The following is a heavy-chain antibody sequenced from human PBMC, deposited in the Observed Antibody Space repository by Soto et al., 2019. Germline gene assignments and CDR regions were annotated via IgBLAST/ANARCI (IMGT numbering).Heavy chain of an antibody. V-gene: IGHV1-46*01. CDR3: ARIVVIPAAPDYYNYYGVDV. Sequence: ASVKVSCKASGYTFTSYYMHWVRQAPGQGLEWMGIINPSGGSTSYAQKFQGRVTMTRDTSTSTVYMELSSLRSEDTAVYYCARIVVIPAAPDYYNYYGVDVWGQGTTVTVSS. D-gene: IGHD2-2*01. CDR1: GYTFTSYY. J-gene: IGHJ6*02. CDR2: INPSGGST.